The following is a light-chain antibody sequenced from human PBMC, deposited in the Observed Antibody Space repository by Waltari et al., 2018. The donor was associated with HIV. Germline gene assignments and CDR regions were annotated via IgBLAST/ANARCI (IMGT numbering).Light chain of an antibody. V-gene: IGLV2-14*01. CDR3: SSYTSSSTRV. J-gene: IGLJ3*02. CDR1: SSDGGGYHY. CDR2: EVS. Sequence: QSALTQPASVSGSPGQSITISCTGTSSDGGGYHYVSLYQQHPGKAPKLMIYEVSNRPSGVSNRFSGSKSGNTASLTISGLQAEDEADYYCSSYTSSSTRVFGGGTKLTVL.